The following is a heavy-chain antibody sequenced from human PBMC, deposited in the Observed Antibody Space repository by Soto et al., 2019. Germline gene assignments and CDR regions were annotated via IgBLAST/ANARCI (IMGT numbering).Heavy chain of an antibody. J-gene: IGHJ4*02. CDR3: ARGMYGDYFDY. V-gene: IGHV3-30-3*01. Sequence: QVQLVESGGGVVQPGRSRRLSCAASGFTFSSYAMHWVRQDPGKGLAWVAVISYDGSNKYYADSVKGRFTISRDNSKNTLYLQLNSLRAEDTAVYYCARGMYGDYFDYWGQGTLVTVSS. D-gene: IGHD4-17*01. CDR1: GFTFSSYA. CDR2: ISYDGSNK.